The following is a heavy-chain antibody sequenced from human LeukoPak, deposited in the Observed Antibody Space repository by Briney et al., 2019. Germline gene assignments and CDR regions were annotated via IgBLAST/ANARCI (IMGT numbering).Heavy chain of an antibody. CDR1: AGSMSCYY. V-gene: IGHV4-59*08. Sequence: SQTLSLTCTVYAGSMSCYYWSWIRQPPGNGLEWIGYIYYSGRTKYNPSLKSRVTISVDTSKNQFSLKLSSVTAADTAVYYCARGARAGYNLEPFDYWGQGTLVTVSS. CDR2: IYYSGRT. D-gene: IGHD5-24*01. J-gene: IGHJ4*02. CDR3: ARGARAGYNLEPFDY.